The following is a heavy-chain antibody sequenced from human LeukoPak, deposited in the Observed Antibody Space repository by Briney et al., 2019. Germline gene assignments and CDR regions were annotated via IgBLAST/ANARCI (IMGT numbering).Heavy chain of an antibody. Sequence: GGSLRLSCAASRFTFSSFDMHRVRQPTGQGLEWVSTIGTASDTYYPGSVEGRFTLSRDNAKNSLYLQMNSLTAGDTAVYYCARGPPRGKYYYMDVWGKGTTVTVSS. D-gene: IGHD1-1*01. V-gene: IGHV3-13*01. CDR1: RFTFSSFD. CDR2: IGTASDT. CDR3: ARGPPRGKYYYMDV. J-gene: IGHJ6*03.